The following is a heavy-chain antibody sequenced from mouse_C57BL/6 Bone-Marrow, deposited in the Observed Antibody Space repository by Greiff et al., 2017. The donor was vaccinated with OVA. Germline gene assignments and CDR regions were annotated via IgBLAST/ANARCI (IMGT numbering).Heavy chain of an antibody. J-gene: IGHJ1*03. CDR2: IWTGGGT. D-gene: IGHD1-1*01. CDR3: AAITTVDWYFEV. Sequence: QVQLKESGPGLVAPSQCLSITCTVSGFSLTSYAISWVRQPPGKGLEWLGVIWTGGGTNYNSALKSRLSISKDNSKSQVFLKMNSRQTDDTARDYCAAITTVDWYFEVWGTGTTVTVSS. V-gene: IGHV2-9-1*01. CDR1: GFSLTSYA.